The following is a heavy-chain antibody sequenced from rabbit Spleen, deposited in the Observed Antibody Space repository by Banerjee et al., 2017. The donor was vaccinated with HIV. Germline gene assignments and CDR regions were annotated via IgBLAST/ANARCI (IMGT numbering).Heavy chain of an antibody. CDR1: GFDFNSYG. V-gene: IGHV1S7*01. D-gene: IGHD4-1*01. J-gene: IGHJ4*01. CDR3: VREVAAKFNL. CDR2: IDPVFGIT. Sequence: QLKESGGGLVQPGGSLKLSCKASGFDFNSYGVSWVRQVPGKGLEWIGYIDPVFGITYYANWVNGRFTISSHNAQNTLFLQLNSLTAADTATYFCVREVAAKFNLWGPGTLVTVS.